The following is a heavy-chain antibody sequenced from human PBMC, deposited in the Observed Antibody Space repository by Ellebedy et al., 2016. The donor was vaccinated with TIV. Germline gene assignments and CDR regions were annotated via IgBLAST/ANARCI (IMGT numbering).Heavy chain of an antibody. Sequence: GESLKIPCAASGFTFSSYTMNWVRQAPGKGLEWVSSISGSSTYIYYADLVKGRFAISRDNAKNSLYPHMKRLRAEDTAVYYCVRDHQAHDYWGQGSLVTVSS. V-gene: IGHV3-21*04. J-gene: IGHJ4*02. CDR2: ISGSSTYI. CDR1: GFTFSSYT. CDR3: VRDHQAHDY.